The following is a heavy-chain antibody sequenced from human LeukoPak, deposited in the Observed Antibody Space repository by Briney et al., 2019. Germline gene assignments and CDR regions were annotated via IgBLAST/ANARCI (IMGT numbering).Heavy chain of an antibody. D-gene: IGHD1-1*01. Sequence: PSETLSLTCNVSGGSISGYHWSWIRQPPGKGLEWLGYIYYSGNSNYNPSLKSRVTMSADTSKNQFSLQLSSVTAADTVVYYCARVPRSYYYYYMDVWGKGTTVTVSS. J-gene: IGHJ6*03. V-gene: IGHV4-59*01. CDR1: GGSISGYH. CDR2: IYYSGNS. CDR3: ARVPRSYYYYYMDV.